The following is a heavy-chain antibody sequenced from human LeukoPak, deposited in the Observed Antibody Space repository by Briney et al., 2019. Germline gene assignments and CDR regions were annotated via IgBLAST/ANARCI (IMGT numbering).Heavy chain of an antibody. CDR1: GGSISTYY. D-gene: IGHD2-21*02. V-gene: IGHV4-59*01. Sequence: PSETLSLTCSVSGGSISTYYWSWIRQPPGEELQWIGNIYYSGSTNYNPSLKSRVTISVDTSKNQFSLKLNSVTAADTAVYYCARADGDYYASDIWGQGTMVTVSS. CDR2: IYYSGST. CDR3: ARADGDYYASDI. J-gene: IGHJ3*02.